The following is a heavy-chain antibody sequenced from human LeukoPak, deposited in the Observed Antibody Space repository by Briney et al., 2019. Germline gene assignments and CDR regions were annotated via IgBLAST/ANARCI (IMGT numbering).Heavy chain of an antibody. CDR2: IDTSSSTM. CDR1: AXTSSDYS. CDR3: AREDDSWGPNNLDL. Sequence: GGSLRLSCAASAXTSSDYSMNWVRQAPGKGLEWISYIDTSSSTMYYADSVMGRFTISRDNAKESLYLQMNSLRDEDTAVYYCAREDDSWGPNNLDLWGQGTMVTVSS. J-gene: IGHJ3*01. V-gene: IGHV3-48*02. D-gene: IGHD7-27*01.